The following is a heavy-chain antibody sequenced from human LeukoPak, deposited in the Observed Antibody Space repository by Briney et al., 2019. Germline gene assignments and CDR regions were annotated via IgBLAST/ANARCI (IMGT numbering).Heavy chain of an antibody. CDR2: IYYNGNT. CDR3: AREGSVAGTYNWFDP. Sequence: SETLSLTCSVSDGSINSYYWNWIRRPPGKGLEWIGYIYYNGNTNYSPSLKSRVTMSVDTSKNLFSLKLSSVTAADTAVYYCAREGSVAGTYNWFDPWGQGTLVTVSS. J-gene: IGHJ5*02. D-gene: IGHD6-19*01. V-gene: IGHV4-59*01. CDR1: DGSINSYY.